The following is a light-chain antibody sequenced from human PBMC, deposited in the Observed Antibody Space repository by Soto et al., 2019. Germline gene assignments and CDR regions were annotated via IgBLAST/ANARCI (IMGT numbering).Light chain of an antibody. V-gene: IGLV2-14*01. CDR3: SSYTSRNALV. Sequence: QSALTQPASVSGSPGQSITISCTGTISDVGGYNYVSWYQQHPDKAPKLMIYEVSNRPSGVSNRFSGSKSGNTASLTISGLQADDEADYYCSSYTSRNALVFGGGTKLTVL. J-gene: IGLJ2*01. CDR2: EVS. CDR1: ISDVGGYNY.